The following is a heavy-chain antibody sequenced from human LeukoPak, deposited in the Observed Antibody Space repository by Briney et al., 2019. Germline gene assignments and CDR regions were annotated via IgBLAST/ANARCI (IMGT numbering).Heavy chain of an antibody. CDR1: GFTFSDYY. Sequence: PGGSLRLSCAASGFTFSDYYMSWIRQAPGKGLEWISYISNSGNTIYYVDSVKGRFTISRDNAENSLYLQVNSLRAEDTAVYYCARSRDGYNYFDYWGQGTLVTVSS. J-gene: IGHJ4*02. D-gene: IGHD5-24*01. CDR2: ISNSGNTI. CDR3: ARSRDGYNYFDY. V-gene: IGHV3-11*01.